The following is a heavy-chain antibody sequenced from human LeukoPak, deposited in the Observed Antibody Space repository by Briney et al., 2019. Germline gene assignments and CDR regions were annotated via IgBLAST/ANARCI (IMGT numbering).Heavy chain of an antibody. CDR2: IYYSGST. CDR1: GGSISSGGYY. Sequence: SETLSLTCTVSGGSISSGGYYWSWIRQHPGKGLEWIGYIYYSGSTYYNPSLKSRVTISVDTSKNQFSLKLSSVTAADTAVHYCARTVVVVAATPLDYFDYWGQGTLVTVSS. V-gene: IGHV4-31*03. J-gene: IGHJ4*02. D-gene: IGHD2-15*01. CDR3: ARTVVVVAATPLDYFDY.